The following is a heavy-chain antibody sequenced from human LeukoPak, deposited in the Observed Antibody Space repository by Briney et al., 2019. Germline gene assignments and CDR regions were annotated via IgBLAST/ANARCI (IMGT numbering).Heavy chain of an antibody. J-gene: IGHJ4*02. CDR1: GFIFSSYA. CDR2: ISSNGGST. CDR3: VKRTGLYFDY. V-gene: IGHV3-64D*09. Sequence: PGGSLRLSCSGSGFIFSSYAIHWVRQAPGKGPEYVSGISSNGGSTYNADSVKGRFTISRDNSKNTVYLQMSSLRAEDTAVYYCVKRTGLYFDYWGQGTLVTVSS. D-gene: IGHD7-27*01.